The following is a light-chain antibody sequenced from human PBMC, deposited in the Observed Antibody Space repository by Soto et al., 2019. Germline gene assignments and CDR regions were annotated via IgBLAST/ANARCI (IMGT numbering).Light chain of an antibody. Sequence: QSVLTQPPSASGTSGQRVTISCSGSSSNIGNNYVNWYQQLPGTAPKLLIYSNNQRPSGVPDRFSASKSGTSASLAISGLQSEDEADYYCEVWDDSLDGYALGTGTKVTVL. J-gene: IGLJ1*01. V-gene: IGLV1-44*01. CDR3: EVWDDSLDGYA. CDR2: SNN. CDR1: SSNIGNNY.